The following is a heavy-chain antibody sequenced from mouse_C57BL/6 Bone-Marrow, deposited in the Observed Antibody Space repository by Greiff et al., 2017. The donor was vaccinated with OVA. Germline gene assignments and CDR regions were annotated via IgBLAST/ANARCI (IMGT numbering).Heavy chain of an antibody. CDR1: GYTFTSYW. CDR3: ARKLDYDVVDY. Sequence: QVQLQQPGAELVKPGASVKMSCKASGYTFTSYWITWVKQRPGQGLEWIGDIYPGSGSTNYNEKFKSKATLTVDKSSSTAYMQLSSLTSEDSAVYYCARKLDYDVVDYWGQGTTLTVSS. CDR2: IYPGSGST. V-gene: IGHV1-55*01. D-gene: IGHD2-4*01. J-gene: IGHJ2*01.